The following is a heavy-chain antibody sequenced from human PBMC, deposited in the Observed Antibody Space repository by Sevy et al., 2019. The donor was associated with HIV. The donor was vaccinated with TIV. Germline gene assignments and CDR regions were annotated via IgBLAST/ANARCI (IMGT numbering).Heavy chain of an antibody. CDR3: ARGVFFGSSGTGWYYGMDV. D-gene: IGHD3-10*01. Sequence: QTLSLTCTVSGGSISSGGYYWSWIRQHPGKGLEWIGYIYYSGSTYYNPSLKSRVTISVDTSKNQFSLKLSSVTAADTAVYYCARGVFFGSSGTGWYYGMDVWGQGTTVTVSS. CDR2: IYYSGST. V-gene: IGHV4-31*03. J-gene: IGHJ6*02. CDR1: GGSISSGGYY.